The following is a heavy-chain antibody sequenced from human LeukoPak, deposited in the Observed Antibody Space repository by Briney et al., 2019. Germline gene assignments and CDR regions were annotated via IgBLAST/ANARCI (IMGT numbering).Heavy chain of an antibody. CDR1: GFTFSGSV. Sequence: GGSLRLSCAASGFTFSGSVMHWVRQASRRGLGGVGRIRSKASSNATAYAAWVKGRSTISRADSKNTAYLQMNNLRIEDTAVYYCARLWGDCGGDCYSHDFWGQGTLVTVSS. D-gene: IGHD2-21*02. V-gene: IGHV3-73*01. J-gene: IGHJ4*02. CDR3: ARLWGDCGGDCYSHDF. CDR2: IRSKASSNAT.